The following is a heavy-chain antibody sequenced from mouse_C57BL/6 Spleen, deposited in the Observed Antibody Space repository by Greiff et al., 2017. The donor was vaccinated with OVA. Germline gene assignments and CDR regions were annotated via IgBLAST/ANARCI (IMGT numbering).Heavy chain of an antibody. D-gene: IGHD2-2*01. CDR3: ARQGVTAYYAMDY. CDR1: GFSLTSYG. CDR2: IWSDGST. J-gene: IGHJ4*01. V-gene: IGHV2-6-1*01. Sequence: VKVVESGPGLVAPSQSLSITCTVSGFSLTSYGVHWVRQPPGKGLEWLVVIWSDGSTTYNSALKSRLSISKDNSKSQVFLKMNSLQTDDTAMYYCARQGVTAYYAMDYWGQGTSVTVSS.